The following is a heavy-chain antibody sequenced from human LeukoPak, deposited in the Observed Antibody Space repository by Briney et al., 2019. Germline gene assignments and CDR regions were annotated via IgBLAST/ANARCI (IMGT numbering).Heavy chain of an antibody. J-gene: IGHJ6*02. V-gene: IGHV4-59*08. CDR1: GGSIGSYY. CDR2: IYSSGST. CDR3: ASSTGSYYYHYGMDV. D-gene: IGHD1-26*01. Sequence: SETLSLTCTVSGGSIGSYYWSWIRQPPGKGLEWIGYIYSSGSTNYNPSLKSRVTISVDTSMHQFSLKLSSVTAADTAVYYCASSTGSYYYHYGMDVWGQGTTVTVSS.